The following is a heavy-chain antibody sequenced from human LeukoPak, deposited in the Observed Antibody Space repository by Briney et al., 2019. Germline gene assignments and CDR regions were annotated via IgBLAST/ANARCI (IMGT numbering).Heavy chain of an antibody. D-gene: IGHD3-10*01. V-gene: IGHV3-30*04. Sequence: GGSLRLSRAASGFTFSSYAMHWVRQAPGKGLEWVAVISYDGSNKYYADSVKGRFTISRDNAKNTLYLQMNSLRAEDTAVYYCARTMVRGVIITWGQGTLVTVSS. CDR1: GFTFSSYA. CDR2: ISYDGSNK. CDR3: ARTMVRGVIIT. J-gene: IGHJ4*02.